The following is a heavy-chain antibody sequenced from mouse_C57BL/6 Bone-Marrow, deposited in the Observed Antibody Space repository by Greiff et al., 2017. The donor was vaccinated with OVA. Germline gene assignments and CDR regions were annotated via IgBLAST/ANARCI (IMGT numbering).Heavy chain of an antibody. J-gene: IGHJ1*03. D-gene: IGHD1-1*01. CDR1: GYTFTSYW. V-gene: IGHV1-5*01. CDR2: IYPGNSDT. CDR3: TTITTVVRYWYFDV. Sequence: VQLQQSGTVLARPGASVKMSCKTSGYTFTSYWMHWVKQRPGQGLEWIGAIYPGNSDTSYNQKFKGKAKLTAVTSASTAYMELSSLTNEDSAVYYCTTITTVVRYWYFDVWGTGTTVTVSS.